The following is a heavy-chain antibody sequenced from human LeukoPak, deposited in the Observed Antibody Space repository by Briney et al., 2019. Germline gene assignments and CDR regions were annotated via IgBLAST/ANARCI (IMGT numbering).Heavy chain of an antibody. Sequence: GGSLRLSCAASGFSLSDAWMSWVRQAPGKGLECVGRMKPRGTTEDGEPMNDRFIVSRDDSKNTLYLQMNSLKAEDTGLYYCSQHSRGYWGQGTQVTVSS. D-gene: IGHD3-22*01. V-gene: IGHV3-15*01. CDR1: GFSLSDAW. CDR2: MKPRGTT. CDR3: SQHSRGY. J-gene: IGHJ4*02.